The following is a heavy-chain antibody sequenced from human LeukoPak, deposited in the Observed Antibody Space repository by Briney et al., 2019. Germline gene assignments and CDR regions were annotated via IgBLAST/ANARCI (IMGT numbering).Heavy chain of an antibody. CDR2: ISYDGSSD. J-gene: IGHJ4*02. D-gene: IGHD5-24*01. CDR1: GFTFSTYT. Sequence: GRSLRLSCAASGFTFSTYTIHWVRQAPGKGLEWVAVISYDGSSDYYADSVKGRFTISRGDSKNTLYLQMNSLRAEDTAVYYCARASRWLQVGFDYWDQGTPVTVSS. CDR3: ARASRWLQVGFDY. V-gene: IGHV3-30-3*01.